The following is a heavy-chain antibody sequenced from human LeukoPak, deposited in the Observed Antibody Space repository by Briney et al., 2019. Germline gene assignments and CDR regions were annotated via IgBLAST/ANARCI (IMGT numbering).Heavy chain of an antibody. CDR3: ARASPPYSSSSRGYFDL. J-gene: IGHJ2*01. D-gene: IGHD6-13*01. Sequence: ASVKVSCKVSGYTLTELSMHWVRQAPGKGLEWMGGFDPEDGETIYAQKFQGRVTITADESTSTAYMELSSLRSEDTAVYYCARASPPYSSSSRGYFDLWGRGTLVTVSS. V-gene: IGHV1-24*01. CDR1: GYTLTELS. CDR2: FDPEDGET.